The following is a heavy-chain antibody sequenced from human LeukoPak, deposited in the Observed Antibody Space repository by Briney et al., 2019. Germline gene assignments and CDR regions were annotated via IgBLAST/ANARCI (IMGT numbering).Heavy chain of an antibody. Sequence: SETLSLTCTVSGGSISSGGYYWSWIRQHPGKGLEWIGSIYYSGSTYYNPSLKSRATISVDTSKNQFSLKLSSVTAADTAVYYCARREKAAAASQRRGPPGVDIWGQGTMVTVSS. CDR3: ARREKAAAASQRRGPPGVDI. CDR2: IYYSGST. J-gene: IGHJ3*02. D-gene: IGHD6-13*01. CDR1: GGSISSGGYY. V-gene: IGHV4-39*01.